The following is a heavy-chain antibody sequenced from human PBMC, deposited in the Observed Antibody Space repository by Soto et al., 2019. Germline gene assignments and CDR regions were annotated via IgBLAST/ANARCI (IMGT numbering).Heavy chain of an antibody. J-gene: IGHJ4*02. CDR1: GYSFTSYW. CDR3: ALLYYHDGISYYSFDY. V-gene: IGHV5-51*01. D-gene: IGHD3-22*01. CDR2: IHPGDSDT. Sequence: PGESLKISCKGFGYSFTSYWIGWVRQMPGKGLEWMGIIHPGDSDTRYSVSLRGQVTMSVDKSISTAYLHWSSLKASDTAMYYCALLYYHDGISYYSFDYWGQGTLVTVSS.